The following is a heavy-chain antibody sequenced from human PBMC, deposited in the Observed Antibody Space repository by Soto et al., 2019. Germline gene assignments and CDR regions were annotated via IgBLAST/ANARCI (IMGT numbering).Heavy chain of an antibody. Sequence: QVQLQESGPGLVKPSETLSLTCTVSGGSISSYYWSWIRQPPGKGLEWIGYIYYSGSTNYNPSLKRRVSISVDTYKNHFALKLSSVTAADTAVYYCAREASSSPVGWFGPWGQGTLVTVSS. CDR1: GGSISSYY. CDR3: AREASSSPVGWFGP. V-gene: IGHV4-59*01. D-gene: IGHD6-6*01. J-gene: IGHJ5*02. CDR2: IYYSGST.